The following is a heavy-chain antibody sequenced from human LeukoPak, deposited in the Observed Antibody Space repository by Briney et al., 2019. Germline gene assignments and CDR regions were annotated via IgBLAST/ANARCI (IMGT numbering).Heavy chain of an antibody. CDR3: ARYNTNYDYFDY. D-gene: IGHD4-11*01. Sequence: SETLSLTCTVSGGSISSYCWSWIRQPAGKGLEWIGRIYTSGSTNYNPSLKSRVTMSVDTSKNQFSLKLSSVTAADTAVYYCARYNTNYDYFDYWGQGTLVTVSS. J-gene: IGHJ4*02. CDR1: GGSISSYC. CDR2: IYTSGST. V-gene: IGHV4-4*07.